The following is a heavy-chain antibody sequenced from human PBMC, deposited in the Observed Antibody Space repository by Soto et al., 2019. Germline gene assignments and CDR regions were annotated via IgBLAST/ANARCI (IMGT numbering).Heavy chain of an antibody. D-gene: IGHD2-15*01. CDR2: IYQSGST. J-gene: IGHJ2*01. CDR3: ARGYCGGGTCYSRFFDL. CDR1: GGSISSYY. Sequence: QVQLQESGPGLVKPSETLSLTCTVSGGSISSYYWSWIRQPPGKGLEWIGYIYQSGSTNYNPSLKSRITISVDTSENQFSLKLTSVTAADTAVYYFARGYCGGGTCYSRFFDLWGRGTLVTVSS. V-gene: IGHV4-59*01.